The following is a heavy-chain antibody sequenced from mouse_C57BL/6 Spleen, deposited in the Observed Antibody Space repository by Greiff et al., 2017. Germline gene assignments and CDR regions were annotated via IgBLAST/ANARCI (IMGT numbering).Heavy chain of an antibody. Sequence: VQLQQSGPELVKPGASVKISCKASGYTFTDYYMNWVKQSHGKSLEWIGDINPNNGGTSYNQKFKGKATLTVDKSSSTAYMELRSLTSEDSAVYYCARSHFMTTVVAHYYAMDYWGQGTSVTVSS. CDR1: GYTFTDYY. CDR2: INPNNGGT. CDR3: ARSHFMTTVVAHYYAMDY. V-gene: IGHV1-26*01. D-gene: IGHD1-1*01. J-gene: IGHJ4*01.